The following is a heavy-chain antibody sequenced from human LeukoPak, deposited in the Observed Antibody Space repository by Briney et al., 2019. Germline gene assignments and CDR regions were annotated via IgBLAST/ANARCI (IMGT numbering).Heavy chain of an antibody. CDR2: FDPEPGEM. CDR3: ATGGPWDLLKY. Sequence: ASVKVSCKVSGDTLTELSTHWVRQATGKGLEWMGGFDPEPGEMIYAQKLQGRVTMTEDRSTDTAYMELSSLRSEDTAVYYCATGGPWDLLKYWGQGTLVTVSS. J-gene: IGHJ4*02. D-gene: IGHD3-9*01. CDR1: GDTLTELS. V-gene: IGHV1-24*01.